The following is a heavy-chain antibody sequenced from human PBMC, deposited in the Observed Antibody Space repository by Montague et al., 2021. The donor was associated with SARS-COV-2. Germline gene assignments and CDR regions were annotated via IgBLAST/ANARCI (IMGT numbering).Heavy chain of an antibody. J-gene: IGHJ3*01. D-gene: IGHD3-22*01. CDR2: IYYTGST. Sequence: SETLSLTCSVSGVSVNNYYWAWIRQTPEKGLEWIGYIYYTGSTNYNPSLRNRITISTDTSANQFSLKLRSVTPADTAVYYCVRDFYDTSDYFQGTFDVWGHGTVVSVSS. V-gene: IGHV4-59*02. CDR1: GVSVNNYY. CDR3: VRDFYDTSDYFQGTFDV.